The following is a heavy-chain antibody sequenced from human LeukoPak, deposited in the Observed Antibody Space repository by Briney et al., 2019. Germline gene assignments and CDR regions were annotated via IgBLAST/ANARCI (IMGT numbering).Heavy chain of an antibody. CDR2: ISAYNGDT. CDR1: GYTFTSYG. D-gene: IGHD2/OR15-2a*01. J-gene: IGHJ3*02. V-gene: IGHV1-18*01. Sequence: ASVKVSCKDSGYTFTSYGISWVRQAPGQGLEWMGWISAYNGDTNYAQKLQGRVTMTTDTSTSTAYMELRSLRSDDTAVYFCASANLAIGAFDIWGQGTMVTVSS. CDR3: ASANLAIGAFDI.